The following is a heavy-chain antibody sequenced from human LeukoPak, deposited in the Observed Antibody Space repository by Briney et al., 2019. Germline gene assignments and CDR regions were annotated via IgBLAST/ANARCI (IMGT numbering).Heavy chain of an antibody. Sequence: GASVKVSCKVSGYTLTELSMHWVRQAPGKGLEWMGGFDPEDGETIYAQKFQGRVTMTEDTSTDTAYMELSSLRSEDTAVYYCATDGSMVRGVIMDDAFDIWGQGTMATVSS. CDR1: GYTLTELS. V-gene: IGHV1-24*01. J-gene: IGHJ3*02. CDR2: FDPEDGET. D-gene: IGHD3-10*01. CDR3: ATDGSMVRGVIMDDAFDI.